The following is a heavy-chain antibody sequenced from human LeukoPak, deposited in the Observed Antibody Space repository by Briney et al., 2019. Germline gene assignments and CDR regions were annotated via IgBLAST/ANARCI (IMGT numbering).Heavy chain of an antibody. V-gene: IGHV3-64D*06. CDR1: GFTFSSYA. J-gene: IGHJ4*02. CDR2: ISSNGDTT. CDR3: VNRFCSGGTCYFDH. D-gene: IGHD2-15*01. Sequence: TGGSLRLSCAASGFTFSSYAMSWVRQAPGKGLEYVSVISSNGDTTYYADSVKGRFTISRDNSKNTLYLQMSSLRGDDTAVYYCVNRFCSGGTCYFDHWGQGTRVTVSS.